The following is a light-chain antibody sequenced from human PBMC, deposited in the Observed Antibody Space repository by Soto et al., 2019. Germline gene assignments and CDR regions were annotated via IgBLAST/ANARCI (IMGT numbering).Light chain of an antibody. V-gene: IGKV1-5*01. J-gene: IGKJ1*01. CDR3: QQYNSFWT. CDR2: DAS. CDR1: QSISSW. Sequence: DIQITHSPSTLSASVGDRVTLTCRASQSISSWLAWYQQKPGKAPKLLIYDASSLESGVPSRFSGSGSGTEFTLTISSLQPDDFATYYCQQYNSFWTLGQGTKVDIK.